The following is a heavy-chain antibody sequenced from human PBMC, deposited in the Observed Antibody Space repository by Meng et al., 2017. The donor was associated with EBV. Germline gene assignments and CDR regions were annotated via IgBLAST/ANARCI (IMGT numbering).Heavy chain of an antibody. CDR3: ASESGRGFTPDY. J-gene: IGHJ4*02. Sequence: QLHRSGAEVKKPGSSVKVSCRTSGGTFRSDAVSWVRQAPGQGLEWMGGLIPMSGAPHYAQKFQDRVTIIADESTSTHSMELNNLRFEDTAMYYCASESGRGFTPDYWGQGTLVTVSS. D-gene: IGHD3-10*01. CDR1: GGTFRSDA. V-gene: IGHV1-69*01. CDR2: LIPMSGAP.